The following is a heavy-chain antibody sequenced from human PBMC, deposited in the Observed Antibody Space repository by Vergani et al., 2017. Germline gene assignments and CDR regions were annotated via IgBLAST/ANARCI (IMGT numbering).Heavy chain of an antibody. CDR1: GYSLTELT. Sequence: QVQLVQSGSEVRKPGASVKVSCQVSGYSLTELTIHWVRQAPGKGLEWMGGFDPEHGEVTFAHHIQDRVTMTGDRSTDTAYMELSSLRPEDTALYYCAIVTEYYDSSGYYLDYWGQGTLVTVSS. CDR2: FDPEHGEV. CDR3: AIVTEYYDSSGYYLDY. D-gene: IGHD3-22*01. V-gene: IGHV1-24*01. J-gene: IGHJ4*02.